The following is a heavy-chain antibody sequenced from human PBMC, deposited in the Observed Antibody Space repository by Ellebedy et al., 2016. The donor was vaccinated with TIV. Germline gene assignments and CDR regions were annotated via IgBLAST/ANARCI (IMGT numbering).Heavy chain of an antibody. V-gene: IGHV3-23*01. CDR3: AKWGWIGYYDY. CDR1: RFTFSSSA. CDR2: ISSISGST. Sequence: GESLKISCAASRFTFSSSAMSWVRQAPGKGLEWVSVISSISGSTYYADSVKGRFTISRDDSKGTLYLQMNSLRAEDTAVYYCAKWGWIGYYDYWGHGTLVTVSS. D-gene: IGHD3-3*01. J-gene: IGHJ4*01.